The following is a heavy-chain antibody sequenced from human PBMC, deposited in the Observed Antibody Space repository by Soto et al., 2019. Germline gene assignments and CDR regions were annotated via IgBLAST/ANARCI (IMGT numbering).Heavy chain of an antibody. CDR1: GYTFTSYD. J-gene: IGHJ6*02. CDR2: MNPNSGNT. V-gene: IGHV1-8*01. CDR3: AREQGRGSSSWPVFYGGFYYYYYGMDV. D-gene: IGHD6-13*01. Sequence: QVQLVQSGAEVKKPGASVKVSCKASGYTFTSYDINWVRQATGQGLEWMGWMNPNSGNTGYAQKFQGRVTMTRNTSISTAYMELSSLRSEDTAVYYCAREQGRGSSSWPVFYGGFYYYYYGMDVWGQGTTVTVSS.